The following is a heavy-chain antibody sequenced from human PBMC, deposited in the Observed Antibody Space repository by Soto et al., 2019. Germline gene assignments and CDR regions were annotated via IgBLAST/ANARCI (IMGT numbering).Heavy chain of an antibody. CDR2: ISGSGGST. J-gene: IGHJ4*02. V-gene: IGHV3-23*01. D-gene: IGHD6-6*01. CDR1: GFTFSIYA. Sequence: EVQLLESGGGLVQPGGSLRLSCATSGFTFSIYAMSWVRQAPGEGLEWVSTISGSGGSTYYADSVKGRFTISRDNSKNTLYLQLTSLRADDTAVYYCAKDGGFSSSPSYFHYWGQGTLVTVSS. CDR3: AKDGGFSSSPSYFHY.